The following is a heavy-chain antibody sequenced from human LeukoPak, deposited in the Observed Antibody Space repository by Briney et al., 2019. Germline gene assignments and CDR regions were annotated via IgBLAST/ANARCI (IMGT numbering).Heavy chain of an antibody. CDR1: GYTFTSYG. D-gene: IGHD6-13*01. CDR3: ARVIVVAAAGLGRGEYYYYMDV. V-gene: IGHV1-18*01. Sequence: GASVKVSCKASGYTFTSYGISWVRQAPGQGLERMGWISAYNGNTNYAQKLQGRVTMTTDTSTSTAYMELRSLRSDDTAVYYCARVIVVAAAGLGRGEYYYYMDVWGKGTTVTVSS. J-gene: IGHJ6*03. CDR2: ISAYNGNT.